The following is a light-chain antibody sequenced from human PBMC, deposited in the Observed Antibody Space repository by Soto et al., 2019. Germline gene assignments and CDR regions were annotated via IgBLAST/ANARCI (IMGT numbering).Light chain of an antibody. CDR2: GAP. J-gene: IGKJ1*01. CDR3: QQYKNWLTWT. CDR1: QSVSSS. V-gene: IGKV3-15*01. Sequence: EIVMTQSPATLSVSPGERATLSCRASQSVSSSLAWYQHKPGQAPRLLIYGAPTRATGIPARFSGSGSGTEFTLTISSLQSEDLAVYYCQQYKNWLTWTFGQGTKVDIK.